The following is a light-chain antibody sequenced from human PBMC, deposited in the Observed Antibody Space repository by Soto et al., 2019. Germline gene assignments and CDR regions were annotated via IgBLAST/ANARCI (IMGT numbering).Light chain of an antibody. Sequence: QSVLTQPPSVSGAPVQRVTISCTGNSSNLGAGYDVHWYQQLPGAAPKLVIFGNRNRPSGVPERFSGSKSGTSASLAITVLQAEDEADYDCQAYDYSLTASVFGGETNLTVL. CDR3: QAYDYSLTASV. CDR1: SSNLGAGYD. J-gene: IGLJ3*02. CDR2: GNR. V-gene: IGLV1-40*01.